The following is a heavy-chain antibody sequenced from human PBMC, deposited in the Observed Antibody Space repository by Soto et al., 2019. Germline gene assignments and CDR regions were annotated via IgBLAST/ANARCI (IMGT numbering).Heavy chain of an antibody. CDR3: ALYCSGGSCVRQTGH. J-gene: IGHJ4*02. CDR2: INAGNGNT. V-gene: IGHV1-3*01. CDR1: GYTFTSYA. D-gene: IGHD2-15*01. Sequence: GASLKVSCKASGYTFTSYAMHWVRQAPGQRLEWMGWINAGNGNTKYSQKFQGRVTITRDTSASTAYMELSSLRSEDTAVYYCALYCSGGSCVRQTGHWGQGTLVTVSS.